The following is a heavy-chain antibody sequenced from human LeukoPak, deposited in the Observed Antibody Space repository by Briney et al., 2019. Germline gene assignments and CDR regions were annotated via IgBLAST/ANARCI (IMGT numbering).Heavy chain of an antibody. J-gene: IGHJ4*02. CDR2: IKQDGSKK. CDR1: GFTLSSYW. Sequence: GGALSLSCAASGFTLSSYWMSWVRQAPGKGREWVANIKQDGSKKYYVDSVKGRFTISRDNAKNSLYLQVNSLRAADTAVYYCARTKGDIAAAGYDYWGQGTLVTVSS. V-gene: IGHV3-7*01. CDR3: ARTKGDIAAAGYDY. D-gene: IGHD6-13*01.